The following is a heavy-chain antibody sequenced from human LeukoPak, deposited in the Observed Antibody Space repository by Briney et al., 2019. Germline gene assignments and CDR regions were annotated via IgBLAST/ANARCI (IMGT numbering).Heavy chain of an antibody. CDR1: GGTFISYA. D-gene: IGHD3-9*01. CDR2: IIPIFGTA. Sequence: SVKVSCKASGGTFISYAISWVRQAPGEGLEWMGRIIPIFGTANYAQKFQGRVTITTDESTSTAYMELSSLRSEDTAVYYCARDSIVYDILTGYPFNRNYFDSWGQGTLVTVSS. CDR3: ARDSIVYDILTGYPFNRNYFDS. V-gene: IGHV1-69*05. J-gene: IGHJ4*02.